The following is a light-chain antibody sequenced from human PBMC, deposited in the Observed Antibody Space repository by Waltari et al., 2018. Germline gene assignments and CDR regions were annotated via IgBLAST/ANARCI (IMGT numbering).Light chain of an antibody. V-gene: IGKV1-39*01. CDR3: QHNYGTPWT. CDR2: KAS. Sequence: DIQMTQSPSSLSASVGDRVTITCRASENVNKYLNWFQQKPGKAPKLLIYKASTLQTGVPLRFSGSVSGTDYTFTISSLQSEDVATYYCQHNYGTPWTFGQGTKVEIK. CDR1: ENVNKY. J-gene: IGKJ1*01.